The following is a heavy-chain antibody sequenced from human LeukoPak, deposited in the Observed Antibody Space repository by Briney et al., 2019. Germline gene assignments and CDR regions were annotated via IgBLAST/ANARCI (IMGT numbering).Heavy chain of an antibody. V-gene: IGHV3-15*01. Sequence: GGSLRLSCAASGFTFSSYAMSWVRQAPGKGLEWVGRIKSKTDGGTTDYAAPVKGRVTISRDDSKNTLYLQMNSLKTEDTAVYYCTTDRYYFDWSYNWFDPWGQGTLVTVSS. CDR3: TTDRYYFDWSYNWFDP. D-gene: IGHD3-9*01. CDR1: GFTFSSYA. CDR2: IKSKTDGGTT. J-gene: IGHJ5*02.